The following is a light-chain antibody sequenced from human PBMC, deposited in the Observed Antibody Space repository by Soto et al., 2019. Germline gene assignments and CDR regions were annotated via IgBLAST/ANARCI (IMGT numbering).Light chain of an antibody. Sequence: SDLSRVGYGCRSRGPPIPINYNGTSSDVGGYNYVSWYQQHPGKAPNLMIYDVSNRPSGVSNRFSGSKSGNTASLTISGLQADDEDDYYCNSYTIRCTPYVFATGTKVTVL. V-gene: IGLV2-14*01. CDR3: NSYTIRCTPYV. CDR1: SSDVGGYNY. J-gene: IGLJ1*01. CDR2: DVS.